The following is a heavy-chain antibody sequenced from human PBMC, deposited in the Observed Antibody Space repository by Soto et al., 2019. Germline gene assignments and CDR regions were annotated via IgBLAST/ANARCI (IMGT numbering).Heavy chain of an antibody. Sequence: SVKVSCKASGGTFSSYAISWVRQAPGQGLEWMGGIIPIFGTANYAQKFQGRVTITADESTSTAYMELSSLSSEDTAVYYCARNIVVVVAATHYYYGMDVWGQGTTVTVSS. CDR1: GGTFSSYA. D-gene: IGHD2-15*01. V-gene: IGHV1-69*13. J-gene: IGHJ6*02. CDR3: ARNIVVVVAATHYYYGMDV. CDR2: IIPIFGTA.